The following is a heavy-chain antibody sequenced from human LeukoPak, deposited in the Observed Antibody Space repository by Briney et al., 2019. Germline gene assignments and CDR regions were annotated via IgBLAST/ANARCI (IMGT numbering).Heavy chain of an antibody. CDR2: IKQDGGEK. D-gene: IGHD2-8*01. V-gene: IGHV3-7*01. Sequence: GGSLLLSCAASGFTFSSYWMSWVRQAPGKGLEWVANIKQDGGEKYYVDSVKGRFTISRDNAKNSLYLQMNSLRAEDTAVYYCARPSMVYAASRGWFDPWGQGTLVTVSS. J-gene: IGHJ5*02. CDR3: ARPSMVYAASRGWFDP. CDR1: GFTFSSYW.